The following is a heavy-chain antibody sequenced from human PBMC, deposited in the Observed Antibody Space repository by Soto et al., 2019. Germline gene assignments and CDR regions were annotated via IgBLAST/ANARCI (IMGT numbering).Heavy chain of an antibody. CDR1: GFSFGSYS. CDR3: ARLGYCSSATCKYYFYYYGMDV. CDR2: ISGRGTTT. D-gene: IGHD2-2*01. Sequence: GSLRLSCEASGFSFGSYSMNWVRQAPGKGLEWVSFISGRGTTTYYADSVKGRFTVSRDNAKNSLSLEVNSLRDEDTAVYYCARLGYCSSATCKYYFYYYGMDVWGQGTTVTVSS. J-gene: IGHJ6*02. V-gene: IGHV3-48*02.